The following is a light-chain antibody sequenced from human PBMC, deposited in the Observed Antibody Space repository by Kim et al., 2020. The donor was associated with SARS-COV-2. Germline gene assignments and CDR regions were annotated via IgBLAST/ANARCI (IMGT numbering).Light chain of an antibody. CDR3: HQYYSYPLA. J-gene: IGKJ4*01. CDR2: DAS. V-gene: IGKV1-5*01. CDR1: QRVSTS. Sequence: SASIGDRATITCRAGQRVSTSLAWYQQKPGKAPSLLIYDASTLESGVPPRFSGSGSGTEFTLTIYSLQPDDFATYYCHQYYSYPLAFGGGTKLEI.